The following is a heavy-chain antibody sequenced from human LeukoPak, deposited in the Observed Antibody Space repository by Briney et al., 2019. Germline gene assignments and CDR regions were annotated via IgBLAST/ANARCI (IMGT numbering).Heavy chain of an antibody. CDR2: IWYDGSNK. Sequence: GGSLRLSCAASGFTFSSYGMHWVRQAPGKGLEWVAVIWYDGSNKYYADSVKGRFTISRDNSKNTLYLQMNSLRAEDTAVYYCARVPLFLTGYYYYVDVWGKGTTVTVSS. CDR3: ARVPLFLTGYYYYVDV. D-gene: IGHD3-9*01. V-gene: IGHV3-33*08. J-gene: IGHJ6*03. CDR1: GFTFSSYG.